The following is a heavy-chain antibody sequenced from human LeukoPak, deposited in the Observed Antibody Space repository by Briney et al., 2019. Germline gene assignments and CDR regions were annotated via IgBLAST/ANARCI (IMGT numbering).Heavy chain of an antibody. D-gene: IGHD6-19*01. Sequence: SETLSLTCTVSGGSISSNNHYWGWIRQSPGKGLEWIGSIFYTGNTYHNPSLTRRVTISIDTSANQFSLKLSSVTAADTAVYYCARAWWEWLPRHFDYWGQGTLVTVSS. J-gene: IGHJ4*02. CDR2: IFYTGNT. CDR1: GGSISSNNHY. CDR3: ARAWWEWLPRHFDY. V-gene: IGHV4-39*07.